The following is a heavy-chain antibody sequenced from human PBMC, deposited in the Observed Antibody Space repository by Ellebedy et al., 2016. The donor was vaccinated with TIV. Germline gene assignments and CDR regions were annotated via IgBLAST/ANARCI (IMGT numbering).Heavy chain of an antibody. J-gene: IGHJ4*02. CDR3: AKGRGGGSDSSAPRYYFDY. CDR1: GCTFSSYA. Sequence: GESLKISCAAPGCTFSSYAMSWVRQAPGKGLEWVSTISNTGSRTYYADSVEGRFIISRDNSKKTLYLQMNSLRAEDTAVYYCAKGRGGGSDSSAPRYYFDYWGLGTLVTVSS. V-gene: IGHV3-23*01. CDR2: ISNTGSRT. D-gene: IGHD3-22*01.